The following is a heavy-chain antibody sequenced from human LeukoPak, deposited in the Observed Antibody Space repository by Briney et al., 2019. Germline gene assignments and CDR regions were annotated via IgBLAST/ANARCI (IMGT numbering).Heavy chain of an antibody. CDR2: INGRGTVI. D-gene: IGHD2-8*01. CDR3: AKTNHLLDMFDP. Sequence: GGSLRLSCAASGFTFSSYSMNWVRLTPGKGLEWVSSINGRGTVIHYADSIKGRFTISRDNAKSSLYLQMNSLRAEDTAVYYCAKTNHLLDMFDPWGQGTLVTVSS. V-gene: IGHV3-21*06. J-gene: IGHJ5*02. CDR1: GFTFSSYS.